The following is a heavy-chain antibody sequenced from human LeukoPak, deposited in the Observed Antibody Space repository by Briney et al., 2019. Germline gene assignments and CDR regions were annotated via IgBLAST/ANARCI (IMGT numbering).Heavy chain of an antibody. D-gene: IGHD3-9*01. J-gene: IGHJ4*02. V-gene: IGHV4-59*01. CDR3: ARVDFDWLFDY. CDR1: GGSLSSYY. Sequence: PSETLSLTCTVSGGSLSSYYWSWIRQPPGKGLEWIGYIYYSGSTNYNPSLKSRVTISVDTSKNQFSLKLSSVTAADTAVYYCARVDFDWLFDYWGQGTLVTVSS. CDR2: IYYSGST.